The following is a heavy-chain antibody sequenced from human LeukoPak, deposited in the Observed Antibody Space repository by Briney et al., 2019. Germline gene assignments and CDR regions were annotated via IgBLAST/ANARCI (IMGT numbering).Heavy chain of an antibody. V-gene: IGHV3-48*02. CDR2: ISSSSSTI. CDR1: GFNFNTYA. J-gene: IGHJ4*02. CDR3: TRVGGYQLPKFDY. Sequence: PGGSLRLSCAASGFNFNTYAMNWVRQAPGKGQEWISYISSSSSTIYYADSVKGRFSISRDNAKNSVYLEMNSPGDEDTAVYYCTRVGGYQLPKFDYWGRGTLVTVSS. D-gene: IGHD2-2*01.